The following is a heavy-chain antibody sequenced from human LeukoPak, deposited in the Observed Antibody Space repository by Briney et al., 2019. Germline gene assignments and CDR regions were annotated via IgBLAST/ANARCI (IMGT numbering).Heavy chain of an antibody. CDR3: ARDGAYCSGGSCPPRYYYGMDV. V-gene: IGHV3-48*01. D-gene: IGHD2-15*01. CDR1: GFTFSSYS. J-gene: IGHJ6*02. Sequence: TGGSLRLSCAASGFTFSSYSMNWVRKGPGKGLEWVPYISSSSSTIYYADSVKGRFTASRDNAKNSLYLQMNSLRVEDTAVYYCARDGAYCSGGSCPPRYYYGMDVWGQGTTVTVSS. CDR2: ISSSSSTI.